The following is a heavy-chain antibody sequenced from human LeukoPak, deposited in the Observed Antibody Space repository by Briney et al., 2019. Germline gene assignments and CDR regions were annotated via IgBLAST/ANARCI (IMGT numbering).Heavy chain of an antibody. D-gene: IGHD3-10*01. CDR3: ARVYYYGSGSYLDY. CDR2: IYSGGNT. V-gene: IGHV3-53*01. Sequence: GGSLRLSCAASGLTVSSNYMSWVRQAPGKGLEWVSVIYSGGNTYYADSVKGRFTISRDNSKNTLYLQMDSLRAEDTAVYYCARVYYYGSGSYLDYWGQGTRVIVSS. J-gene: IGHJ4*02. CDR1: GLTVSSNY.